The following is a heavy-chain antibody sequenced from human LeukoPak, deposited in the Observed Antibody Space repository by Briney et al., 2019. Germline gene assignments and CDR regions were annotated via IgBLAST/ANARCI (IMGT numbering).Heavy chain of an antibody. CDR2: ISPSSDYI. V-gene: IGHV3-21*01. CDR1: GFTFSSYS. CDR3: SRGGTDDPFNY. Sequence: GGSLRLSCAASGFTFSSYSMNWVRQAPGKGLEWVSSISPSSDYIYYADSVKGLFTISRDNAKKSLYLQMNSLRVGDTAVYYCSRGGTDDPFNYWGQGTLVTVSS. J-gene: IGHJ4*02. D-gene: IGHD1-1*01.